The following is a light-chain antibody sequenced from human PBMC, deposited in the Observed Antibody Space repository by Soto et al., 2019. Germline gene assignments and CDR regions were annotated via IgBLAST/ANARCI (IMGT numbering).Light chain of an antibody. V-gene: IGLV2-14*01. J-gene: IGLJ7*01. CDR3: ASYTSSSTSVI. CDR1: SSDVGGYKY. CDR2: EVS. Sequence: QSALTQPASVSGSPGQSITISCTGTSSDVGGYKYVSWYQQHPDKAPKLIIFEVSNRPSGISSLFSGSKSGNTAPLTISGLPAEEEADYYCASYTSSSTSVIFGRGTQLTVL.